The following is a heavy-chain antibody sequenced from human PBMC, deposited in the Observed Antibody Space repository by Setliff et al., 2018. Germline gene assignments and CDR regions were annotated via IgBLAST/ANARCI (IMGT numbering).Heavy chain of an antibody. CDR1: GYTFTSYG. J-gene: IGHJ6*03. CDR2: ISAYNGNT. Sequence: ASVKVSCKASGYTFTSYGISWVRQAPGQGLEWMGWISAYNGNTNYAQKLQGRVTMTTDTSTSTAYMELRSLGSDDTAVYYCARDGSPPSYNFWSGYPDNYYMYVWGKGTTVTVSS. V-gene: IGHV1-18*01. D-gene: IGHD3-3*01. CDR3: ARDGSPPSYNFWSGYPDNYYMYV.